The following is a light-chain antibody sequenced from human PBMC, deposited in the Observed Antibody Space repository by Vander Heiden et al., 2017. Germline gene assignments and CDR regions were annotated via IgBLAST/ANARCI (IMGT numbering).Light chain of an antibody. J-gene: IGKJ2*01. V-gene: IGKV3-11*01. Sequence: EIVLTQSPATLSLPPGERATLPCSASQSVTIYVAWYQQKPGRAPRPLLYDASNRCTCIPARFSGSGSGTEFTLTISILEPEDFAGYYCQQRSNWPRYTFGQGTKVEIK. CDR3: QQRSNWPRYT. CDR2: DAS. CDR1: QSVTIY.